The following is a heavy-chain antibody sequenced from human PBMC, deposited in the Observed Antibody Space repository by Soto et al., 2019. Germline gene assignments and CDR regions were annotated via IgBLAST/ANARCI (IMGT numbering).Heavy chain of an antibody. V-gene: IGHV3-11*01. CDR2: ISSGAITI. Sequence: GGSLRLSCAASGFTFSDYYMNWIRQAPGKGLEWVSYISSGAITIYYADSVKGRFTISRDNAKNSLYLQMNSLRAEDTAVYYCAGQYSSSSVEFWGQGTLVTVSS. D-gene: IGHD6-6*01. CDR1: GFTFSDYY. CDR3: AGQYSSSSVEF. J-gene: IGHJ4*02.